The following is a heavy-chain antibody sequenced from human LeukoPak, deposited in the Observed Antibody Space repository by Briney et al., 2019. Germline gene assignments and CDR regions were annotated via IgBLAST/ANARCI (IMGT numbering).Heavy chain of an antibody. CDR1: GFTFGDYA. CDR2: IRSKVYGGTT. D-gene: IGHD3-10*01. J-gene: IGHJ4*02. V-gene: IGHV3-49*04. CDR3: TGDRYYGSGSYYSVGDFDY. Sequence: GVLRLSCTTSGFTFGDYAMSWVRQAPGKGLEWVGFIRSKVYGGTTEYAASVKGRFTISRDDSKSIAYLQMNSLKTEDTAVYYCTGDRYYGSGSYYSVGDFDYWGQGTLVTVSS.